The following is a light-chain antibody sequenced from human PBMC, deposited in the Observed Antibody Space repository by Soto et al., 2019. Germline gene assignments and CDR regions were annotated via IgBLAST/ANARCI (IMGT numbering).Light chain of an antibody. CDR3: SSYAGSSNV. Sequence: QSALTQPASVSGSPGQSITMSCTGTSNDVGGYNYVSWYQQHSGKAPKLMIHEVSNRPSGVPDRFSGSKSGNTASLTVSGLQAEDEADYYCSSYAGSSNVFGTGTKLTVL. J-gene: IGLJ1*01. CDR1: SNDVGGYNY. V-gene: IGLV2-8*01. CDR2: EVS.